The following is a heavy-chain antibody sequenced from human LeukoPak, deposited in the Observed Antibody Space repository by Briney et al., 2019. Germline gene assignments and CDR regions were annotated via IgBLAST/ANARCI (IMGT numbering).Heavy chain of an antibody. CDR3: TTDLLRLGELSSH. J-gene: IGHJ4*02. CDR1: GFTFSNAW. V-gene: IGHV3-15*01. CDR2: IKSKTDGGTT. Sequence: GGSLRLSCAASGFTFSNAWMSWVRQAPGKGLEWVGRIKSKTDGGTTDYAAPVKGRFTISRDDSKNTLYLQMNSLKTEDTAVYYCTTDLLRLGELSSHWGQGTLVTVSS. D-gene: IGHD3-16*02.